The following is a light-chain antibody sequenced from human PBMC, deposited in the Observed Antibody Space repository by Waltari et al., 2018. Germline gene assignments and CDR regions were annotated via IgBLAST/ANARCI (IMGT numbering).Light chain of an antibody. CDR2: LNSDGSH. Sequence: QLVLTQSPSASASLGASVKLTCTLSSGHSSYAIPLHQQQPEKGPRYLMKLNSDGSHSNGDGIPDRFSGSSSGAERYLTISSLQSEDEADYYCQTWGTGIVVFGGGTKLTVL. J-gene: IGLJ2*01. CDR1: SGHSSYA. V-gene: IGLV4-69*01. CDR3: QTWGTGIVV.